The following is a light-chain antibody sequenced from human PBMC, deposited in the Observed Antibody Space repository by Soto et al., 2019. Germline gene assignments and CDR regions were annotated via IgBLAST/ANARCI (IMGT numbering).Light chain of an antibody. CDR2: DAS. V-gene: IGKV1-5*01. Sequence: DIQMTQSPSALSASVGDRVTITCRASQSISKWLAWYQQKPGKAPKLLIYDASILGSGVPSRFSGSGSGAEFTLTDSSLQPDDFATYYCQHYNNYAPWTFGQGTRVDIK. J-gene: IGKJ1*01. CDR1: QSISKW. CDR3: QHYNNYAPWT.